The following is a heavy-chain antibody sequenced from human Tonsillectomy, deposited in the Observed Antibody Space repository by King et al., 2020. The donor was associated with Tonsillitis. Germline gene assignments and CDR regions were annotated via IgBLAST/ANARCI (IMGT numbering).Heavy chain of an antibody. CDR2: IYHSGST. D-gene: IGHD6-13*01. J-gene: IGHJ4*02. CDR1: GYSISSGYY. Sequence: VQLQESGPGLVKPSETLSLTCAVSGYSISSGYYWGWIRQPPGKGLEWIGSIYHSGSTYYNPSLKSRVTISVDTSKNQFSLKLSSVTAADTAVYYCARGGGIAEYYFDYWGQGTLVTVSS. CDR3: ARGGGIAEYYFDY. V-gene: IGHV4-38-2*01.